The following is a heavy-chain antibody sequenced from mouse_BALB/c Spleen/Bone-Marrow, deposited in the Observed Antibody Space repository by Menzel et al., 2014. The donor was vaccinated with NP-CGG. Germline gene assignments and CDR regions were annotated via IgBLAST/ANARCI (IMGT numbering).Heavy chain of an antibody. Sequence: EVQVVESGPGLVKPSQSLSLTCIVTGYSITRDYAWNWIRQFPGNKLEWMGYISYSGSTTYNPSLVRRISITRDTSKNQFFLQLNSVTTEDTATYYYARSSSYYYDGGFAYWAQGTLVTRSA. CDR1: GYSITRDYA. CDR2: ISYSGST. J-gene: IGHJ3*01. V-gene: IGHV3-2*02. D-gene: IGHD1-1*01. CDR3: ARSSSYYYDGGFAY.